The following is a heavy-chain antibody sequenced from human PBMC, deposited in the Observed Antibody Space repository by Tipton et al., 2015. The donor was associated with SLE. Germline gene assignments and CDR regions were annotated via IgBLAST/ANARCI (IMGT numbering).Heavy chain of an antibody. CDR2: ISGSGDST. CDR3: AKLWWLVRGAFDI. D-gene: IGHD2-21*01. V-gene: IGHV3-23*01. J-gene: IGHJ3*02. CDR1: GFTFSSYA. Sequence: SLRLSCAASGFTFSSYAMSWVRQAPGKGLEWVSTISGSGDSTYYADSVKGRFTISRDNSKNTLYLQMNSLRAEDTAVYYCAKLWWLVRGAFDIWGQGTMVTVSS.